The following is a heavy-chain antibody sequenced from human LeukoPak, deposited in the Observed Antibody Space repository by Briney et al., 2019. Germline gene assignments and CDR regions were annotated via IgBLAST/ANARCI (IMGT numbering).Heavy chain of an antibody. CDR2: IKKGGSER. CDR1: GFTFSIYW. V-gene: IGHV3-7*01. Sequence: PGGSLRLSCAASGFTFSIYWMSWVRQAPGKGLEWVANIKKGGSERYYVDSMKGRFTISRDNAKNSLYLQMDSLRAEDTAVYYCVRVLGAYSNIYGPDFDYWGQGTLVTVSS. J-gene: IGHJ4*02. D-gene: IGHD3-16*01. CDR3: VRVLGAYSNIYGPDFDY.